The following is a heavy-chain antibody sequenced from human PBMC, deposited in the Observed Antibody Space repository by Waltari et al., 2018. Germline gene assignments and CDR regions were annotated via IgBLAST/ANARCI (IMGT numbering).Heavy chain of an antibody. Sequence: QVQLQESGPGQVKPSQTLSLTCTISGGSVSRGGYYWSWIRQHPGKGLEWIGYISHSGKTYYNPSFKSRVTISIGGSENQFSLNLESLTAADTAVYYCARGVGSSPPRYWGQGALVTVSS. D-gene: IGHD6-13*01. CDR2: ISHSGKT. J-gene: IGHJ4*02. V-gene: IGHV4-31*03. CDR3: ARGVGSSPPRY. CDR1: GGSVSRGGYY.